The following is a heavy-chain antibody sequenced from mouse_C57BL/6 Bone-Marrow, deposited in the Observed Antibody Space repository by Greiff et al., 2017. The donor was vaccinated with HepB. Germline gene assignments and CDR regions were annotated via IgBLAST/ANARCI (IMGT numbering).Heavy chain of an antibody. CDR2: INPNNGGT. J-gene: IGHJ1*03. CDR3: ARDYYGSSPWYFDV. D-gene: IGHD1-1*01. Sequence: VQLKQSGPELVKPGASVKMSCKASGYTFTDYNMHWVKQSHGKSLEWIGYINPNNGGTSYNQKFKGKATLTVNKSSSTAYMELRSLTSEDSAVYYCARDYYGSSPWYFDVWGTGTTVTVSS. V-gene: IGHV1-22*01. CDR1: GYTFTDYN.